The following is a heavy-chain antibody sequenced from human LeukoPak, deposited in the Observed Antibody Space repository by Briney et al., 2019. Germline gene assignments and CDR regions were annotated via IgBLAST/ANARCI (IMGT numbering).Heavy chain of an antibody. CDR2: IYAGGNT. V-gene: IGHV3-53*01. CDR1: GFTVSSNY. D-gene: IGHD3-10*01. J-gene: IGHJ2*01. CDR3: AKVWAHDGSGNPYWHFDL. Sequence: PGGSLRLSCAASGFTVSSNYMSWVRQASGKGLEWVSVIYAGGNTYYADSVKGRFTISRDKSKSTLYLQMNSLRAEDTAVYYCAKVWAHDGSGNPYWHFDLWGRGTLVTVSS.